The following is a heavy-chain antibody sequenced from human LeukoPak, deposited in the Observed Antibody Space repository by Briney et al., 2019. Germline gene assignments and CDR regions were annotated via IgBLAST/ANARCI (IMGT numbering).Heavy chain of an antibody. J-gene: IGHJ4*02. Sequence: GGSLRLSCAASGFTFSTYTMNWVRQAPGKGLEWVSYISGSSGSIYYADSVKGRFTISRDNAKNSLYLQMNGLRAEDTAVYYCARARDSGSYWGFYFDYWGRGTLVTVSS. V-gene: IGHV3-48*01. CDR3: ARARDSGSYWGFYFDY. CDR2: ISGSSGSI. CDR1: GFTFSTYT. D-gene: IGHD1-26*01.